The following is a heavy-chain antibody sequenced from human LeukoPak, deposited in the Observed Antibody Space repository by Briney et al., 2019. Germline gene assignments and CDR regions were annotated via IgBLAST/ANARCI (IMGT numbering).Heavy chain of an antibody. CDR3: ARDDGYSIDF. CDR2: INSNGGTT. CDR1: GFTFNTYA. D-gene: IGHD5-24*01. Sequence: PGGSLRHSCAASGFTFNTYAMNWVRQAPGKGLEYVSAINSNGGTTYYANSVKGRFTISRDNSKNTLYLHMGSLRAEDMAVYYCARDDGYSIDFWGQGTLVTVSS. J-gene: IGHJ4*02. V-gene: IGHV3-64*01.